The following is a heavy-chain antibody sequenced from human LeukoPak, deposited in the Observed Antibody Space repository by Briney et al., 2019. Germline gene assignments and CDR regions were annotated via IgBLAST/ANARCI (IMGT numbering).Heavy chain of an antibody. CDR3: ARDKVVPAAIYYYYYMDV. V-gene: IGHV4-59*01. D-gene: IGHD2-2*01. J-gene: IGHJ6*03. CDR2: IYYSGST. Sequence: KPSETLSLTCTVSGGSISSYYWSWIRQPPGKGLEWIGYIYYSGSTNYNPSLKSRVTISVDTSKNQFSLKLSSVTAADTAVYYCARDKVVPAAIYYYYYMDVWGKGPRSPSP. CDR1: GGSISSYY.